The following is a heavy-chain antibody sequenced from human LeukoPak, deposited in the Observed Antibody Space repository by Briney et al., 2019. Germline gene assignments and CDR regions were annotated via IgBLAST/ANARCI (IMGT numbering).Heavy chain of an antibody. CDR1: GFAFSDYY. CDR2: ISSSSSGI. V-gene: IGHV3-11*01. D-gene: IGHD6-13*01. Sequence: PGGSLRLSCAASGFAFSDYYMSWIRQAPGKGLEWISYISSSSSGIMYADSVKGRFTISRANAKNSLFLQMNSMRVEDTAVYFCARGDGAAADYWGQGTLVIVSS. J-gene: IGHJ4*02. CDR3: ARGDGAAADY.